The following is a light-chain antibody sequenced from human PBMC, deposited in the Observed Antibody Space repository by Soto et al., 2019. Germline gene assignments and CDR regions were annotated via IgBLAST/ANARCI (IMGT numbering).Light chain of an antibody. V-gene: IGKV3-15*01. CDR2: GAS. CDR3: QQYNNWPRT. CDR1: QSVSNN. Sequence: EIVLTQSPGTLSLSPGERATLSYRSSQSVSNNYLAWYQQKPGQAPRLLIYGASTRATGIPARFSGSGSGTEFTLTISSLQSEDFAVYYCQQYNNWPRTFGQGNKVDI. J-gene: IGKJ1*01.